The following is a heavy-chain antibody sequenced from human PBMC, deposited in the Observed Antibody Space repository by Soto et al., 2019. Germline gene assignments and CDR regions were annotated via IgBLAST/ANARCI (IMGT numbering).Heavy chain of an antibody. Sequence: EVQLVETGGGLIQPGGSLRLSCAASGFTVSSNYMSWVRQAPGKGLEWVSVIYSGGSTYYADSVKGRFTISRDNSKNTLYLQMNSLRAEDTAVYYRASYSYGLYYFDYWGQGTLVTVSS. CDR1: GFTVSSNY. J-gene: IGHJ4*02. CDR3: ASYSYGLYYFDY. CDR2: IYSGGST. D-gene: IGHD5-18*01. V-gene: IGHV3-53*02.